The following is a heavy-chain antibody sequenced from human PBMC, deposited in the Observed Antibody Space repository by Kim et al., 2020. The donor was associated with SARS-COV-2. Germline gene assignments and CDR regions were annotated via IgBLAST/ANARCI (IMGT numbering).Heavy chain of an antibody. CDR1: GGSFSGYY. J-gene: IGHJ5*02. Sequence: SETLSLTCAVYGGSFSGYYWSWIRQPPGKGLEWIGEINHSGSTNYNPSLKSRVTISVDTSKNQFSLKLSSVTAADTAVYYCARGPLYCSSTSCYTGRRGRDWFDPWGQGTLVTVSS. CDR3: ARGPLYCSSTSCYTGRRGRDWFDP. D-gene: IGHD2-2*02. CDR2: INHSGST. V-gene: IGHV4-34*01.